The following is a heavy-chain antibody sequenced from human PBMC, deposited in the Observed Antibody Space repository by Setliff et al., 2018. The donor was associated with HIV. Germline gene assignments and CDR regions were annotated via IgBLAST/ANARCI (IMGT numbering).Heavy chain of an antibody. V-gene: IGHV1-46*01. D-gene: IGHD3-3*01. J-gene: IGHJ4*02. Sequence: ASVKVSCKASGYTFTSYYMHWVRQAPGQGLEWMGIINPSGGSTSYAQKFQGRVTMTRDTSTSTVYMELSSLRSEDTAVYYCARGQYYNFWSGYYTWSYFDYWGQGTLVTVSS. CDR3: ARGQYYNFWSGYYTWSYFDY. CDR2: INPSGGST. CDR1: GYTFTSYY.